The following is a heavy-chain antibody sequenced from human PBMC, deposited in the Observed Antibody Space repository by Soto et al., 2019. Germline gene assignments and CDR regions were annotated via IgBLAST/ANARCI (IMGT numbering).Heavy chain of an antibody. CDR1: GGSFSGYY. Sequence: QVQLQQWGAGLLKPSETLSLTCAVYGGSFSGYYWSWIRQPPGKGLEWIGEINHSGSTNYNPSLKSRVAISVDTSKSQFALKLSSVTAADTAVYYCARGRGSWYSGVVDYWGQGTLVTVSS. J-gene: IGHJ4*02. CDR3: ARGRGSWYSGVVDY. V-gene: IGHV4-34*01. D-gene: IGHD6-13*01. CDR2: INHSGST.